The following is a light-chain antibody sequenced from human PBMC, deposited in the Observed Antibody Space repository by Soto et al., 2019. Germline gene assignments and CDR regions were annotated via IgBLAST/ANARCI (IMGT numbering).Light chain of an antibody. Sequence: PGTLSLSPGERATLSCRASQSISSNSLAWYQQKPGQAPRLLIYGASSRAAGIPDRFSGSGSGTDFTLTISRLEPEDFAVYYCQQYGSSSITFGQGTRLEIK. J-gene: IGKJ5*01. CDR2: GAS. CDR3: QQYGSSSIT. CDR1: QSISSNS. V-gene: IGKV3-20*01.